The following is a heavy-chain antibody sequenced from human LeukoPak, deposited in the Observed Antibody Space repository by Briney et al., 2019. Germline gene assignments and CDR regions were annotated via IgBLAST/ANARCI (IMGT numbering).Heavy chain of an antibody. CDR3: ARRAMYYDFWTGYYLDY. CDR1: GGSFSGYY. J-gene: IGHJ4*02. CDR2: INHSGST. D-gene: IGHD3/OR15-3a*01. V-gene: IGHV4-34*01. Sequence: SETLSLTCAVYGGSFSGYYWSWIRQPPGKGLEWIGEINHSGSTNYNPSLKSRVTISVDKSRNQFSLKLSSVTAADTAVYYCARRAMYYDFWTGYYLDYWGQGTLVTVSS.